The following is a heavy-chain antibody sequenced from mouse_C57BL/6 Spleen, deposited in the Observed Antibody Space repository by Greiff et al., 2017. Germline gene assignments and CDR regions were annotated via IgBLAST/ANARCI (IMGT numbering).Heavy chain of an antibody. CDR1: GYTFTDYN. CDR3: ARSRITTVVGPFDY. D-gene: IGHD1-1*01. CDR2: INPNNGGT. Sequence: VQLQQSGPELVKPGASVKIPCKASGYTFTDYNMDWVKQSHGKSLEWIGDINPNNGGTIYNQKFKGKATLTVDKSSSTAYMELRSLTSEDTAVYYCARSRITTVVGPFDYWGQGTTLTVSS. J-gene: IGHJ2*01. V-gene: IGHV1-18*01.